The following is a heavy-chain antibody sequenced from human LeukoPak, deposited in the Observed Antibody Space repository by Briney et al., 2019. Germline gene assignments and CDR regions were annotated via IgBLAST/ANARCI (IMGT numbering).Heavy chain of an antibody. CDR3: ARDRWDSSGYYYSWFDP. V-gene: IGHV4-4*07. CDR2: IYTSGST. D-gene: IGHD3-22*01. CDR1: GGSISSYY. Sequence: EALSLTCTVSGGSISSYYWSWIRQPAGKGLEWIGRIYTSGSTNYNPSLKSRVTMSVDTSKNQFSLKLSSVTAADTAVYYCARDRWDSSGYYYSWFDPWGQGTLVTVSS. J-gene: IGHJ5*02.